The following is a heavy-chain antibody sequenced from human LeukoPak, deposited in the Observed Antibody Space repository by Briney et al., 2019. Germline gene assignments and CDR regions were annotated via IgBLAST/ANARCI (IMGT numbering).Heavy chain of an antibody. CDR2: INHSGST. D-gene: IGHD1-26*01. CDR1: GGSFSGYY. V-gene: IGHV4-34*01. J-gene: IGHJ5*02. Sequence: SETLSLTCAVYGGSFSGYYWSWIRQPPGKGLEWIGEINHSGSTNYNPSLKSRVTISVDTSKNQFSLKLSSVTAADTAVYYCARRRSFLLFWFDPWGQGTLVTVSS. CDR3: ARRRSFLLFWFDP.